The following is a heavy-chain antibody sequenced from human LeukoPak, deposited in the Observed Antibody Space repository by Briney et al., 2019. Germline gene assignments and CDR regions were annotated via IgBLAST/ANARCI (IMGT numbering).Heavy chain of an antibody. V-gene: IGHV3-23*01. CDR2: ISGSGGST. D-gene: IGHD4-17*01. CDR1: GFTFRSYA. J-gene: IGHJ3*02. Sequence: GGSLRLSCAASGFTFRSYAMSWVRQAPGKGLEWVSAISGSGGSTHYADSVKGRFTISRDNSKNTLYLQMNSLRAEDTAVYYCARGGAYGDYETIAFDIWGQGTMVTVSS. CDR3: ARGGAYGDYETIAFDI.